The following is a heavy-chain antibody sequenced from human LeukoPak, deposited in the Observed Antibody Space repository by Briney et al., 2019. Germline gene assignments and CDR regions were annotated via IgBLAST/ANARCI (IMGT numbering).Heavy chain of an antibody. Sequence: PGGSLRLSCAASGFTFSSYAMHWVRQAPGKGLEWVAVISYDGSNKYYADSVKGRFTISRDNSKNTLHLQMNSLRAEDTAVYYCARDYCSGGSCYSDYWGQGTLVTVSS. CDR3: ARDYCSGGSCYSDY. V-gene: IGHV3-30*04. D-gene: IGHD2-15*01. CDR1: GFTFSSYA. J-gene: IGHJ4*02. CDR2: ISYDGSNK.